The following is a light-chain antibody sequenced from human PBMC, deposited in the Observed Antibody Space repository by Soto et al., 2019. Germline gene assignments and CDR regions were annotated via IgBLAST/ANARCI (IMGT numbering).Light chain of an antibody. CDR2: AAS. V-gene: IGKV1-39*01. J-gene: IGKJ3*01. Sequence: DIQMTQSPSSLSASVGDRVTITCRASQSISSYLNWYQQKPGKAPKHLIYAASSLQSEVPSRFSGSGSGTDCTLTIGSLQPEDFATYYCQQSYSTLFTFGPGIKVDI. CDR1: QSISSY. CDR3: QQSYSTLFT.